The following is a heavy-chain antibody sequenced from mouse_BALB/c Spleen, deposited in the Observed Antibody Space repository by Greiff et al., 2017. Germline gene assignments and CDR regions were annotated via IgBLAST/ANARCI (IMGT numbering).Heavy chain of an antibody. CDR1: GFTINDYY. Sequence: EVQLQQSGAELVKPGASVKLSCTASGFTINDYYMDWVNQRPEQGLEWIGRIDPANGNTNYDPKFQGKATISADTSSNTAYLQLSSLTSEDTAVYYCSCALSTTIVAARNAMDYWGQGTSVTVSA. CDR2: IDPANGNT. CDR3: SCALSTTIVAARNAMDY. J-gene: IGHJ4*01. D-gene: IGHD1-1*01. V-gene: IGHV14-3*02.